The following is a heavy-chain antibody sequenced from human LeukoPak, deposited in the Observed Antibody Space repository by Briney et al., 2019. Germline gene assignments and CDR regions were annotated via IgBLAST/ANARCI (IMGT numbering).Heavy chain of an antibody. CDR2: INRDRSTT. CDR1: GFTFSNYW. V-gene: IGHV3-74*03. D-gene: IGHD3-10*01. J-gene: IGHJ4*02. Sequence: GGSLRLSSAASGFTFSNYWVHWVRQAPGKGLAWVSRINRDRSTTKYADSVKGRFTVSRDNAKNTLNLQMNSLRAEDTAVYYCARDEESGESSEIDYWGQGTLVTVSS. CDR3: ARDEESGESSEIDY.